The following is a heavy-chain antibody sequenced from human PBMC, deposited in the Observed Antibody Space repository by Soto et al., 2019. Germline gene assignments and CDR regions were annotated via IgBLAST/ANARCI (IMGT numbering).Heavy chain of an antibody. J-gene: IGHJ4*02. CDR2: ISRSSSYI. V-gene: IGHV3-21*01. CDR3: ARELGQKFDY. Sequence: GSLRLSCAASGFTFSSYRMNWVRQAPGKGLECVSSISRSSSYIYYADSVKGRFTISRDNAKNSLYLQMNSLRAEDTAVYYCARELGQKFDYWGQGTLVTVSS. CDR1: GFTFSSYR.